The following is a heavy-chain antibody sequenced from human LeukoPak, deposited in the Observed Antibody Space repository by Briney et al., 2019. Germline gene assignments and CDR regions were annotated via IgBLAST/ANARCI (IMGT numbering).Heavy chain of an antibody. Sequence: PGGSLRLSCAASGFTFSSYSMTWVRQAPGKGLEWVSSTSGNSRYIYYADSMRGRFTISRDNAKNSLYLQMNSLRAEDTAVYYCAREGPGEYYFDYWGQGTLVTVSS. CDR1: GFTFSSYS. D-gene: IGHD3-10*01. CDR3: AREGPGEYYFDY. V-gene: IGHV3-21*04. J-gene: IGHJ4*02. CDR2: TSGNSRYI.